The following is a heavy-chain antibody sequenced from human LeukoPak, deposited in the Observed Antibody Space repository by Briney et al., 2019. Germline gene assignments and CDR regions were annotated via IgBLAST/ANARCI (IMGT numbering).Heavy chain of an antibody. V-gene: IGHV5-51*01. Sequence: GESLEISCKGSGYSFASHWIGWVRQLPGKGLEWMGMIYPYDSDTRHSPSFQGQVTISADKSISTAYLQWSSLKASDTAMYYCARRPYDSSAYFDCWGQGTLVTVSS. J-gene: IGHJ4*02. CDR3: ARRPYDSSAYFDC. D-gene: IGHD3-22*01. CDR1: GYSFASHW. CDR2: IYPYDSDT.